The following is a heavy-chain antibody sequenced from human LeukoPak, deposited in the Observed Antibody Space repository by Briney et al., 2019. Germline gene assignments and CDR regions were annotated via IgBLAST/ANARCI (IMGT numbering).Heavy chain of an antibody. CDR1: GFTFSSYW. V-gene: IGHV3-7*01. CDR2: IKQDGSEK. CDR3: ARESRGYNILTGYYTQLDY. D-gene: IGHD3-9*01. J-gene: IGHJ4*02. Sequence: GGSLRLSCAASGFTFSSYWMSWVRQAPGKGLEWVANIKQDGSEKYYVDSVKGRFTISRDNAKNSLYLQMNRLRAEDTAVYYCARESRGYNILTGYYTQLDYWGQGTRVTVSS.